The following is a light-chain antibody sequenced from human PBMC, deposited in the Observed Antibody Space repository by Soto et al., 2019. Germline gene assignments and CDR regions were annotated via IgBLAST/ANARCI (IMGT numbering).Light chain of an antibody. CDR1: SSNVGINT. J-gene: IGLJ2*01. CDR2: SHD. Sequence: QSVLTQPPSASGTPGQRVTISCSGSSSNVGINTVNWYQQLPGTAPKLLIYSHDQRPSGVPDRFSGSKSGTSASLAISGLQSEDEADYYCAAWDDSLNGPVFGGGTKLTVL. V-gene: IGLV1-44*01. CDR3: AAWDDSLNGPV.